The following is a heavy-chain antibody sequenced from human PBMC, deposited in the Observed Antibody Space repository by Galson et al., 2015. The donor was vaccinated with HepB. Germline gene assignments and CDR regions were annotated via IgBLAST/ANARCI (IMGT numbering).Heavy chain of an antibody. CDR1: GFTFSSYG. CDR2: ISYDGSNK. J-gene: IGHJ4*02. D-gene: IGHD2-8*01. V-gene: IGHV3-30*18. CDR3: AKGVLQALMYFDY. Sequence: SLRLSCAASGFTFSSYGMHWVRQAPGKGLEWVAVISYDGSNKYYADSVKGRFTISRDNSKNTLYLQMNSLRAEDTAVYYCAKGVLQALMYFDYWGQGTLVTVSS.